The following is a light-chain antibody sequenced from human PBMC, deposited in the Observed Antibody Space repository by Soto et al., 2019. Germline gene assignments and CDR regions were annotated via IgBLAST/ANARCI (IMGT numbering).Light chain of an antibody. CDR3: SSYTTSNTYV. Sequence: QSVLTQPSSVSGSPGQSITFSCTGTISDIGVYNYVSWYQQHPGKAPKLMIYEVNNRPSGVSNRFSGSKSGNTASLTISGLQAEDEADYYCSSYTTSNTYVFGTGTKVTVL. CDR2: EVN. V-gene: IGLV2-14*01. J-gene: IGLJ1*01. CDR1: ISDIGVYNY.